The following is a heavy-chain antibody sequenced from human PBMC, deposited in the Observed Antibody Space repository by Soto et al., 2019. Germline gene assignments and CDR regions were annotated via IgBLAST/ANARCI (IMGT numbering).Heavy chain of an antibody. CDR2: IFYSGST. V-gene: IGHV4-59*08. Sequence: SETLSLTCTVSGGSISSYYWNWIRQPPGKGLEWIGYIFYSGSTNYNPSLKSRLTISLDTSNNQVSLKLASVTAADTAVYYCLTQEFGPLHGLVDVWGQGTTVTVS. D-gene: IGHD3-10*01. CDR1: GGSISSYY. CDR3: LTQEFGPLHGLVDV. J-gene: IGHJ6*02.